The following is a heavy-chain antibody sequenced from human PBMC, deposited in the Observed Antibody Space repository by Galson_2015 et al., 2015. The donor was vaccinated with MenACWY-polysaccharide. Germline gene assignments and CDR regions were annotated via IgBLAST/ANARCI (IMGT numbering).Heavy chain of an antibody. CDR2: IYGSSDNI. Sequence: SLRLSCAASGFSFSRYSMTWFRRAPGKGLEWVSSIYGSSDNIYYRDSVKGRFTISRDNSNYILYLQMNDLRVEDTAIYYCAKDREPYYVWDIDSWGQGTLVTVSS. CDR3: AKDREPYYVWDIDS. D-gene: IGHD3-10*02. V-gene: IGHV3-23*05. J-gene: IGHJ4*02. CDR1: GFSFSRYS.